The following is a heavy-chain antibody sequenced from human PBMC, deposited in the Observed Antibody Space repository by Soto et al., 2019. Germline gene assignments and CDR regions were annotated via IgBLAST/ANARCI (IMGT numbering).Heavy chain of an antibody. CDR1: GFTFSAYE. J-gene: IGHJ4*02. CDR2: ISDSGNII. CDR3: VRIGAGGWDIPFDY. D-gene: IGHD6-19*01. Sequence: EVQLVESGEGLVQPGGSLRLSCATSGFTFSAYEMTWVRQAPGKGLEWISYISDSGNIIYYADSVKGRFTISRDDAKNSLYLQMNSLRADDTALYYCVRIGAGGWDIPFDYWGQGTLVTVSS. V-gene: IGHV3-48*03.